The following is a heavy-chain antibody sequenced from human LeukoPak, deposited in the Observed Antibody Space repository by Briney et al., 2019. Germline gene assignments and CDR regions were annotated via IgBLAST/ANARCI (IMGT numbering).Heavy chain of an antibody. CDR2: IYHTGTP. D-gene: IGHD3-22*01. CDR1: GDSITNGGYS. Sequence: PSETLSLTCAVSGDSITNGGYSWSWVRQPPGKDLEWIGYIYHTGTPHYNPSLRSRVTMSVDTSKNQFSLSLTSVTAADTAIYYCARLYSSGPYYFDIWGPGTLVTVSS. V-gene: IGHV4-30-2*01. J-gene: IGHJ4*02. CDR3: ARLYSSGPYYFDI.